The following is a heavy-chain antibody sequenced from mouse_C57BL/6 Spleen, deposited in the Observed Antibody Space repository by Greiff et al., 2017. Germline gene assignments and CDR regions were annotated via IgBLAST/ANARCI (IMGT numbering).Heavy chain of an antibody. CDR3: ARWDYDYHGDY. V-gene: IGHV1-20*01. J-gene: IGHJ2*01. D-gene: IGHD2-4*01. CDR1: GYSFTGYF. Sequence: EVQLVEPGPELVKPGASVKISCKASGYSFTGYFMNWVMQSHGQSLEWIGRINPYNGDTYYNQKFKGKATLTVDQSSSTAHMKLRSLTSEDSAVYYCARWDYDYHGDYWGQGTTLTVSS. CDR2: INPYNGDT.